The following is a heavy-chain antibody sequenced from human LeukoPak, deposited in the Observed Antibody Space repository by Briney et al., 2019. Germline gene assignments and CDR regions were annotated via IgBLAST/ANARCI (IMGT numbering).Heavy chain of an antibody. J-gene: IGHJ4*02. CDR1: GFTFSTYN. D-gene: IGHD1-26*01. Sequence: PGGSLRLSCAASGFTFSTYNMNWARQAPGKGLEWVSFISSGSEIIYYADSVKGRFTVSRDNAKNSLYLQMNSLRDEDTAVYYCARNPAGIGDYLGQGTLVTVSS. CDR3: ARNPAGIGDY. CDR2: ISSGSEII. V-gene: IGHV3-48*02.